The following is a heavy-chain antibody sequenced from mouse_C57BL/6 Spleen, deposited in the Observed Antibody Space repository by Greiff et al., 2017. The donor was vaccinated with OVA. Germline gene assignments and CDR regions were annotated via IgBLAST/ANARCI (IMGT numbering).Heavy chain of an antibody. J-gene: IGHJ4*01. D-gene: IGHD2-2*01. Sequence: EVKLVESGGGLVKPGGSLKLSCAASGFTFSSYAMSWVRQTPETRLEWVATISDGGSYTYYPDNVKGRFTISRDNAKNNLYLQMSHLKSEDTAMYYCARGDGYDPPYAMDYWGQGTSVTVSS. CDR3: ARGDGYDPPYAMDY. CDR2: ISDGGSYT. V-gene: IGHV5-4*03. CDR1: GFTFSSYA.